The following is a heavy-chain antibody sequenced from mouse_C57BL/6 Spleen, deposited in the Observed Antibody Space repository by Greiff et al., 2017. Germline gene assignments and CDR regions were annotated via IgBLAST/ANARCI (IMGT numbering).Heavy chain of an antibody. J-gene: IGHJ1*03. D-gene: IGHD1-1*01. CDR1: GYTFTDYY. CDR3: ARCLITTVVPTGYFDV. V-gene: IGHV1-19*01. CDR2: INPYNGGT. Sequence: EVQLQQSGPVLVKPGASVKMSCKASGYTFTDYYMNWVKQSHGKSLEWIGVINPYNGGTSYNQKFKGKATLTVDKSSSTAYMELNSLTSEDSAVYYCARCLITTVVPTGYFDVWGTGTTVTVSS.